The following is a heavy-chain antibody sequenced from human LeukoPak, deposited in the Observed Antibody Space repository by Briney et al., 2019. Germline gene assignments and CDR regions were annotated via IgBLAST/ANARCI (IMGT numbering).Heavy chain of an antibody. D-gene: IGHD3-10*01. CDR2: IYHSGST. CDR1: GGSISSSNW. V-gene: IGHV4-4*02. Sequence: SGTLSLTCAVSGGSISSSNWWSRVRQPPGKGLEWIGEIYHSGSTNYNPSLKSRVTISVDKSKNQFSLKLSSVTAADTAVYYCARVGHDYYGSGNFFDYWGQGTLVTVSS. CDR3: ARVGHDYYGSGNFFDY. J-gene: IGHJ4*02.